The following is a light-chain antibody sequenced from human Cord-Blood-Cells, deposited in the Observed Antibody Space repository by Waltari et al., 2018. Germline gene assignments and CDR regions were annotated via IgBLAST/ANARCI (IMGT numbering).Light chain of an antibody. CDR2: GAS. Sequence: EIVMTQSPATPSVSPGERANLSCRASQSVSSNLAWYQHKPGQAPRLLIYGASTRATGIPARFSGSGSGTEFTLTISSLQSEDFAVYYCQQYNNWPPYTFGQGTKLEIK. CDR1: QSVSSN. V-gene: IGKV3-15*01. J-gene: IGKJ2*01. CDR3: QQYNNWPPYT.